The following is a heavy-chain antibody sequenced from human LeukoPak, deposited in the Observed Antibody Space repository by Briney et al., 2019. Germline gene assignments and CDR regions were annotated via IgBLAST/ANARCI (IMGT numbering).Heavy chain of an antibody. D-gene: IGHD2-21*01. Sequence: GGSLRLSCAASGFTFSNYGIHWVRQAPGKGLEWVAVISYDGTNKYYADSVKGRFTISRDNSKNTLYLQMNSLRAEDTAVYYCAKDQWVSPHPVYYYYGMDVWGQGTTVTVSS. CDR2: ISYDGTNK. V-gene: IGHV3-30*18. CDR3: AKDQWVSPHPVYYYYGMDV. J-gene: IGHJ6*02. CDR1: GFTFSNYG.